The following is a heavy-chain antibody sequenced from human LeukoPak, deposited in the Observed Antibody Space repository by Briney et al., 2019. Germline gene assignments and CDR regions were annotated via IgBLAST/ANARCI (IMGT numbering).Heavy chain of an antibody. D-gene: IGHD6-13*01. CDR2: ITYSGGST. Sequence: GGSLRLSCAASGFTFSSHAMNWVRQAPGKGLDWVSVITYSGGSTNYADSVKGRFTISRDNSKNTLYLEMNSLRAEDTAVYYCAKEGAAGGKMQYCFDYWGQGTLVTVSS. V-gene: IGHV3-23*01. CDR3: AKEGAAGGKMQYCFDY. CDR1: GFTFSSHA. J-gene: IGHJ4*02.